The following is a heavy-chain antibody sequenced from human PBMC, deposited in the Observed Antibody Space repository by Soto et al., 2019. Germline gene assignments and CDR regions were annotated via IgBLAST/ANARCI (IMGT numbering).Heavy chain of an antibody. D-gene: IGHD6-6*01. J-gene: IGHJ6*03. Sequence: EVQLLESGGGLVQPGGSLRLSCEASGFTFSTYAVSWVRQAPGKGLEWVSSISGSGGGTYYADSVKGRFTISRDNSKNTLSLQMISLRAEDTAAYYCARLRYSSSAYYMDVWGKGTTVTVSS. V-gene: IGHV3-23*01. CDR1: GFTFSTYA. CDR2: ISGSGGGT. CDR3: ARLRYSSSAYYMDV.